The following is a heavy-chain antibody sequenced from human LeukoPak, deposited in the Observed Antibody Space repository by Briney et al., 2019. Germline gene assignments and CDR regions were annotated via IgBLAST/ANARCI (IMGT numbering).Heavy chain of an antibody. CDR1: GFTFAGYA. Sequence: GSLRLSCAASGFTFAGYAMSWVRQAPGKGLEWIGTISYTGSTYYNASLKSRVTISLDTSKRQFSLNLSSVTAADSAVYYCARLDCSSTNCYTFTNAFDLWGQGTMVTVSS. J-gene: IGHJ3*01. D-gene: IGHD2-2*02. CDR3: ARLDCSSTNCYTFTNAFDL. CDR2: ISYTGST. V-gene: IGHV4-38-2*01.